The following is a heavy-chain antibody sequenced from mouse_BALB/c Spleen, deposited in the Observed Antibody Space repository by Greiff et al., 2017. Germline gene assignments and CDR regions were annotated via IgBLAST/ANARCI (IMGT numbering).Heavy chain of an antibody. J-gene: IGHJ2*01. CDR2: ISSGSSTI. D-gene: IGHD1-2*01. Sequence: EVKVEESGGGLVQPGGSRKLSCAASGFTFSSFGMHWVRQAPEKGLEWVAYISSGSSTIYYADTVKGRFTISRDNPKNTLFLQMTSLRSEDTAMYYCARGQTHYYFDYWGQGTTLTVSS. V-gene: IGHV5-17*02. CDR3: ARGQTHYYFDY. CDR1: GFTFSSFG.